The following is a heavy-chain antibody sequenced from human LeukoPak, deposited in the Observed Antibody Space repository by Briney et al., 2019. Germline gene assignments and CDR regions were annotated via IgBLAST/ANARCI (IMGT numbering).Heavy chain of an antibody. D-gene: IGHD1-26*01. CDR1: AYTFTGYY. CDR2: IYPNSGGT. J-gene: IGHJ4*02. Sequence: VASVKVSCKASAYTFTGYYMHWVRQAPGQGLEWMGWIYPNSGGTNYAQKFQGRVTMTRDTSISTAYMELSRLRSDDTALYYCATQLNQWEVLFDYWGQGTLVTVSS. V-gene: IGHV1-2*02. CDR3: ATQLNQWEVLFDY.